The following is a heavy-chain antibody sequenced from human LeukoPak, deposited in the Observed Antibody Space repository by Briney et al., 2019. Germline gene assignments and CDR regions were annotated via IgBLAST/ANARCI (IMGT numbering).Heavy chain of an antibody. J-gene: IGHJ3*01. V-gene: IGHV3-30*04. CDR1: GFSISGDA. CDR3: ARETHDALDL. Sequence: GTSLRLPCTASGFSISGDAMHWVRQAPGKGLQWVADTSFDGKNKYYADSVKGRFTISRDNSKNTLYLQMNSLRTDDTALFYCARETHDALDLWGPGTLVTVSS. CDR2: TSFDGKNK.